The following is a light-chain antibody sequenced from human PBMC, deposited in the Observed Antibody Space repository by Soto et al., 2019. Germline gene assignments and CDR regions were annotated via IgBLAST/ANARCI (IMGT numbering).Light chain of an antibody. Sequence: QSALTQPASVSGSPGQSITISCTGTSSDVGGYNYVSWYQQHPGKVPKLMIYEVSNRPSGVVNRFSGSKSGNTASLTISGLQAEDEADYYCSSFTSNSTQVFGTGTKLTVL. J-gene: IGLJ1*01. CDR1: SSDVGGYNY. CDR3: SSFTSNSTQV. V-gene: IGLV2-14*01. CDR2: EVS.